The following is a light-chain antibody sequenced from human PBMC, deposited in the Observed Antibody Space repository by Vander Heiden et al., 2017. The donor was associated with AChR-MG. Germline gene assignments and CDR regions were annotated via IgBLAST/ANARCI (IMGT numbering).Light chain of an antibody. CDR1: QGIRNY. J-gene: IGKJ1*01. CDR3: LQHNSYPLT. CDR2: AAS. Sequence: DLQMTQSPSFLSASVGDRVTITCRASQGIRNYLGWYQQKPGKAPKRLIYAASSLQSGVPSRFSGSGSGTEFTLTISSLQPEDFATYYCLQHNSYPLTFGQGTKVEIK. V-gene: IGKV1-17*01.